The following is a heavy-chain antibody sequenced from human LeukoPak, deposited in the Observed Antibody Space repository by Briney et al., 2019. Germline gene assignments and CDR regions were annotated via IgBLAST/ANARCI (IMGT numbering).Heavy chain of an antibody. CDR2: INAGNANT. CDR1: GYTFSSYV. V-gene: IGHV1-3*01. Sequence: ASVNVSFKTSGYTFSSYVIHSARQAPGHRMEWMGWINAGNANTKYSQKFQGRVTITRDTSASTAYMELSSLRSEDTAVYYCARGYCSSTSCHYYLDYWGQGTPVTVSS. CDR3: ARGYCSSTSCHYYLDY. D-gene: IGHD2-2*01. J-gene: IGHJ4*02.